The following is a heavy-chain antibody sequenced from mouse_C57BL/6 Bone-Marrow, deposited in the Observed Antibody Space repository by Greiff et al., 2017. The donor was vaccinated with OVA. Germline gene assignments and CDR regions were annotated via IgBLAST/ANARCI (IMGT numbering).Heavy chain of an antibody. CDR2: IHPNSGST. Sequence: QVQLKQPGAELVKPGASVKLSCKASGYTFTSYWMHWVKQRPGQGLEWIGMIHPNSGSTNYNEKFKSKATLTVDKSSSTAYMQLSSLTSEDSAVYYCARFWDKRNFDYWGQGTTLTVSS. CDR3: ARFWDKRNFDY. V-gene: IGHV1-64*01. D-gene: IGHD4-1*01. J-gene: IGHJ2*01. CDR1: GYTFTSYW.